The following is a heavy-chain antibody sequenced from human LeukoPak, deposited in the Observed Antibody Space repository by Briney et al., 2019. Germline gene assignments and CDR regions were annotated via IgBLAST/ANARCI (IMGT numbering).Heavy chain of an antibody. CDR3: ARVVGIAAAAQAPSIDY. J-gene: IGHJ4*02. CDR2: ISSSSSTM. Sequence: GGSLRLSCAACGFTSSSYSMNWVRQVPGKGLEWVSYISSSSSTMYYADSVKGRFTISRDNAKNSVYLQMNSLRDEDTAVYYCARVVGIAAAAQAPSIDYWGQGTLVTVSS. V-gene: IGHV3-48*02. D-gene: IGHD6-13*01. CDR1: GFTSSSYS.